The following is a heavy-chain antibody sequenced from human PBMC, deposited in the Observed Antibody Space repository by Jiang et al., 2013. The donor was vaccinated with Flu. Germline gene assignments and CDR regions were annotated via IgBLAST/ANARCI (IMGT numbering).Heavy chain of an antibody. CDR1: GGSISSYY. D-gene: IGHD2-2*03. Sequence: TLSLTCTVSGGSISSYYWSWIRQPPGKGLEWIGNIYYSGSTNYNPSLKSRVTMSVDTSKNQFSLKLSSVTAADTAVYYCARDNIGGYCDADCFDSWGQGTLVTVSS. J-gene: IGHJ4*02. CDR3: ARDNIGGYCDADCFDS. CDR2: IYYSGST. V-gene: IGHV4-59*01.